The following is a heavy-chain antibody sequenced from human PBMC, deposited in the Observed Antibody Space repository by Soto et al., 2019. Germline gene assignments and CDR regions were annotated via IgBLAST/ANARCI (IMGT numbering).Heavy chain of an antibody. V-gene: IGHV3-48*01. D-gene: IGHD1-26*01. CDR3: AKASPSQVRGWELTFDY. Sequence: GGSLRLSCAASGFTFSSESRIWLRQAPGKGLEWISFISRTSKTIYYVASVKGRFTTSRDNSKNPLYLKTNSLRADYTPVYYCAKASPSQVRGWELTFDYWGQGNLVTVSS. CDR2: ISRTSKTI. CDR1: GFTFSSES. J-gene: IGHJ4*02.